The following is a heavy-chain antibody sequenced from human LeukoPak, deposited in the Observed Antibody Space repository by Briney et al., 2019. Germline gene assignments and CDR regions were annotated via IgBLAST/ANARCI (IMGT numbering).Heavy chain of an antibody. V-gene: IGHV3-7*01. D-gene: IGHD2-2*01. CDR3: ARESIVVVPTTMDDASDI. CDR1: GFTFSHYY. CDR2: IKQDGSEQ. J-gene: IGHJ3*02. Sequence: PGGSLRLSCAASGFTFSHYYMSWVRQAPWKGLEWVANIKQDGSEQFYLDSVKGRFTISRDNAKNALYLQMHSLRVEDTAVYYCARESIVVVPTTMDDASDIWGQGTMVTVSS.